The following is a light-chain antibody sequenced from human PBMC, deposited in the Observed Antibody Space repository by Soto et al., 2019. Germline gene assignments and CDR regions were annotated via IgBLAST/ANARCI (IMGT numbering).Light chain of an antibody. CDR2: EVS. J-gene: IGLJ3*02. V-gene: IGLV2-14*01. Sequence: QSALTQPASVSGSPGQSITISCTGTSSDVGGYNFVSWYQRHPGKAPQLMIYEVSNRPSGVSNRFSGSKSGNTASLTISGLLAEDEADYYCSSYTSNSSWVFGGGTKLTVL. CDR3: SSYTSNSSWV. CDR1: SSDVGGYNF.